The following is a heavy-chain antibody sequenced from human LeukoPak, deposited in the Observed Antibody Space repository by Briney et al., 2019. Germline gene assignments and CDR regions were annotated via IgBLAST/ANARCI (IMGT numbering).Heavy chain of an antibody. V-gene: IGHV3-23*01. CDR3: VKGGWLDN. J-gene: IGHJ4*02. CDR1: GFTFSSYD. Sequence: GGSLRLSCTASGFTFSSYDMNWVRQAPGKGLELVSGVSSSGDNRHYADSVKGRFTISRDNSKNTLYLQTHSLRAEDTAVYYCVKGGWLDNWGQGTLVTVSS. CDR2: VSSSGDNR. D-gene: IGHD6-19*01.